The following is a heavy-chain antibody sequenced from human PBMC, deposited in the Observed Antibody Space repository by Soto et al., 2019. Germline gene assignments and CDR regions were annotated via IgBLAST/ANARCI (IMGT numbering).Heavy chain of an antibody. J-gene: IGHJ6*02. D-gene: IGHD5-12*01. CDR2: ISYDGSNK. V-gene: IGHV3-30-3*01. Sequence: GGSLRLSCAASGFTFSSYAMHWVRQAPGKGLEWVAVISYDGSNKYYADSVKGRFTISRDNSKNTLYLQMNSLRAVDTAVYYCAREVAHYYYYGMDVWGQGTTVTVSS. CDR3: AREVAHYYYYGMDV. CDR1: GFTFSSYA.